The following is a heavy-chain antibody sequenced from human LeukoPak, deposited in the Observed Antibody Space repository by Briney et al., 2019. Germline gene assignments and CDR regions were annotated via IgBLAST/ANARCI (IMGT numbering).Heavy chain of an antibody. J-gene: IGHJ4*02. CDR3: ARTWLRYSSSWYLDY. V-gene: IGHV1-46*01. Sequence: ASVKVSCKASGYTFTSYYMHWVRQAPGQGLEWMGIINPSGGSTSYAQMFQGRVTMTRDTSTSTVYMELSSLRSEDTAVYYCARTWLRYSSSWYLDYWGQGTLVTVSS. CDR1: GYTFTSYY. D-gene: IGHD6-13*01. CDR2: INPSGGST.